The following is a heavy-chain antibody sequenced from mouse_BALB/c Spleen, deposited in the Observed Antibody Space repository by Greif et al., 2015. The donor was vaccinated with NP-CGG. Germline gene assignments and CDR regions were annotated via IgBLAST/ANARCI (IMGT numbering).Heavy chain of an antibody. CDR2: ISYDGSN. V-gene: IGHV3-6*02. D-gene: IGHD2-14*01. J-gene: IGHJ3*01. CDR3: ARDYRYDGVFAY. Sequence: EVHLVESGPGLVKPSQSLSLTCSVTGYSITSGYYWNWIRQFPGNKLEWMGYISYDGSNNYNPSPKNRISITRDTSKNQFFLKLNSVTTEDTATYYCARDYRYDGVFAYWGQGTLVTVSA. CDR1: GYSITSGYY.